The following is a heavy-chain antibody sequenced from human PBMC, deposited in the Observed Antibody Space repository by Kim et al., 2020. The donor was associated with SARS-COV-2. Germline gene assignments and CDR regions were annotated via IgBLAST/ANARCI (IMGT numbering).Heavy chain of an antibody. Sequence: ADSVKGRSTISRDNSKNTLYLQMNSLRAEDTAVYYCARAEGYGSGSYYDYWGQGTLVTVSS. J-gene: IGHJ4*02. CDR3: ARAEGYGSGSYYDY. D-gene: IGHD3-10*01. V-gene: IGHV3-30*07.